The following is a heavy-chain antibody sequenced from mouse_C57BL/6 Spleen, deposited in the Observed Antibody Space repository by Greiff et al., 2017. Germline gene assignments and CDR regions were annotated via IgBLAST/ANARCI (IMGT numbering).Heavy chain of an antibody. V-gene: IGHV5-9-1*02. J-gene: IGHJ4*01. CDR2: ISSGGDYI. D-gene: IGHD3-2*02. CDR1: GFTFSSYA. Sequence: VQLKESGEGLVKPGGSLKLSCAASGFTFSSYAMSWVRQTPEKRLEWVAYISSGGDYIYYADTVKGRFTISRDNARNTLYLQMSSLKSEDTAVYDCTIFDTAQPYAMDYWGQGTSVTVSS. CDR3: TIFDTAQPYAMDY.